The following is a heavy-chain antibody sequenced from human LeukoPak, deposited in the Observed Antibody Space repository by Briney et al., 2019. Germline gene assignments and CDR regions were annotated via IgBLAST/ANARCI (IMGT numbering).Heavy chain of an antibody. Sequence: ASVKVSCKTSGYTFTDYIIAWVRQAPGQGLEWLGWIGTYDGHTSYAQKVQGRVTMTTDTSATTAYLELRSLTSDDTALYYCARLMDNNYDGSAFDYWGQGTLVTVSS. J-gene: IGHJ4*02. CDR3: ARLMDNNYDGSAFDY. CDR2: IGTYDGHT. CDR1: GYTFTDYI. D-gene: IGHD3-22*01. V-gene: IGHV1-18*01.